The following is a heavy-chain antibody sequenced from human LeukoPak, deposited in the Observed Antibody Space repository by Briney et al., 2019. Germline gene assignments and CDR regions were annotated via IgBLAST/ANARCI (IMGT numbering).Heavy chain of an antibody. D-gene: IGHD6-13*01. J-gene: IGHJ4*02. CDR3: ARDTGSSSWSDY. V-gene: IGHV3-53*01. Sequence: GGSLRLSCAASGFTVSSNYMSWVRQAPGKGLEWVSVIYSGGSKYYADSVKGRFTISRDNSKNTLYLQMNSLRADDTAVYYCARDTGSSSWSDYWGQGTLVTVSS. CDR1: GFTVSSNY. CDR2: IYSGGSK.